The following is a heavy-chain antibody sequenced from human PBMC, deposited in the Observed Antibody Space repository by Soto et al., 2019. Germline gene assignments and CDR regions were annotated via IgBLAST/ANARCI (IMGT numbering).Heavy chain of an antibody. Sequence: ASVKVSCKASGGTFSSYAISWVRQAPGQGLEWMGGIIPIFGTANYAQKFQGRVTITADESTSTAYMELSSLRSEDMVVYSCVESGSCYEGATVLFDYWGQGTLVTAPQ. CDR1: GGTFSSYA. V-gene: IGHV1-69*13. CDR2: IIPIFGTA. D-gene: IGHD2-15*01. CDR3: VESGSCYEGATVLFDY. J-gene: IGHJ4*02.